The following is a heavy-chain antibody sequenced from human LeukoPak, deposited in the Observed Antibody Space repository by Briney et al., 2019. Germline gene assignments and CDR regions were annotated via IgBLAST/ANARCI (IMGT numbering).Heavy chain of an antibody. CDR1: GYTFTSYG. Sequence: ASVKVSCKASGYTFTSYGISWVRQAPGQGLEWMGWISAYNGNTNYAQKLQGRVTMTTDTSTSTAYMELGSLRSDDTAVYYCARLLWFGELPVSFDYWGQGTLVTVSS. V-gene: IGHV1-18*01. CDR3: ARLLWFGELPVSFDY. D-gene: IGHD3-10*01. CDR2: ISAYNGNT. J-gene: IGHJ4*02.